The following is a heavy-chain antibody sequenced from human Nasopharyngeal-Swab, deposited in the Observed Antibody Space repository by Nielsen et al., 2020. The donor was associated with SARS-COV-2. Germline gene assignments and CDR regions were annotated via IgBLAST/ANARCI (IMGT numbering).Heavy chain of an antibody. CDR2: INQDGSEK. D-gene: IGHD6-13*01. J-gene: IGHJ4*02. CDR3: ASLSSSSWFFDY. V-gene: IGHV3-7*01. CDR1: GFTISSYW. Sequence: GEALKISCAASGFTISSYWMSWVRQAPGKGLEWVANINQDGSEKYYVDSVKGRFIISRDNAKNSLYLQMNSLRAEDTAVYYCASLSSSSWFFDYWGQGTLVTVSS.